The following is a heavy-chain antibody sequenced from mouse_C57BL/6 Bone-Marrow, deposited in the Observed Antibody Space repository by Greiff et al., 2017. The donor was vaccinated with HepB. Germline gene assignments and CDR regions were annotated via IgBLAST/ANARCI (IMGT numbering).Heavy chain of an antibody. D-gene: IGHD2-5*01. CDR3: ARQSYSNCYAMDY. CDR1: GFTFSDYY. CDR2: ISNGGGST. J-gene: IGHJ4*01. Sequence: DVKLQESGGGLVQPGGSLKLSCAASGFTFSDYYMYWVRQTPEKRLEWVAYISNGGGSTYYPDTVKGRFTISRANAKNTLYLQMSRRKSEDTAMYYCARQSYSNCYAMDYWGQGTSVTVSS. V-gene: IGHV5-12*01.